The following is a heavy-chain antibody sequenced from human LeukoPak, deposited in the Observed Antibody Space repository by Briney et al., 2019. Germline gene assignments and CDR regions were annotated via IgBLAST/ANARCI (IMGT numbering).Heavy chain of an antibody. Sequence: GRSLRLSCAASGFTFNNYAMHWVRQAPGKGLEWVSGISWSSVNIGYADSVKGRFTISRDNAKNSLYLQMNSLRAEDTALYYCAKDRMAVDRGLFDYWGQGTLVTVSS. CDR2: ISWSSVNI. CDR1: GFTFNNYA. V-gene: IGHV3-9*01. CDR3: AKDRMAVDRGLFDY. D-gene: IGHD1-14*01. J-gene: IGHJ4*02.